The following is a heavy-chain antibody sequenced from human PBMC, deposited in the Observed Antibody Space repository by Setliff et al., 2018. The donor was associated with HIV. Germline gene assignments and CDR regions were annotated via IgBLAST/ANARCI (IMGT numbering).Heavy chain of an antibody. CDR3: ARSVDPDI. Sequence: PSETLSLTCRVSGMSVSGYYWSWIRQSPGKGLEWIGNIYGMGETKYHPSLKSRVTISLDKTKNAFSLRLTSVTAADTGVYFCARSVDPDIWGKGTTVTVSS. CDR1: GMSVSGYY. CDR2: IYGMGET. V-gene: IGHV4-4*08. J-gene: IGHJ6*04.